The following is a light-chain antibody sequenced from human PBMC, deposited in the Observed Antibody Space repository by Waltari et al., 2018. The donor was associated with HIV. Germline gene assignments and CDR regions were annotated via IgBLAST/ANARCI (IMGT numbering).Light chain of an antibody. CDR1: QGINKNS. J-gene: IGKJ3*01. V-gene: IGKV3-20*01. CDR2: VPS. Sequence: EIVMTQSPDTLAFSSGERATLSCRASQGINKNSLAWFQQKPGQAPRLLVYVPSSRATAIPDRFSGSGSGTDFTLTISRLEPEDAAVYYCQQDGSQPFTFGPGTKVDI. CDR3: QQDGSQPFT.